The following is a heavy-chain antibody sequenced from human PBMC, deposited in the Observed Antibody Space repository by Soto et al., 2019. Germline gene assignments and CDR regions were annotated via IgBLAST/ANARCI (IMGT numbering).Heavy chain of an antibody. V-gene: IGHV3-23*01. D-gene: IGHD3-22*01. CDR3: ARDYDSRGYSLYDAFDI. J-gene: IGHJ3*02. Sequence: EVQLLESGGGLVQPGGSLRLSCAASGFTFSSYAMSWVRQAPGKGLEWVSGISGSGGSTYYADSVKGRFTISRDNSKNTLYLQMNVLRAEDTVVYYCARDYDSRGYSLYDAFDIWGQGTMVTV. CDR1: GFTFSSYA. CDR2: ISGSGGST.